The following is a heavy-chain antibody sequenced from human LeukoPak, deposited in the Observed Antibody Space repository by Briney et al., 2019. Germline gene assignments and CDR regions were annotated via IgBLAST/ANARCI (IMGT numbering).Heavy chain of an antibody. CDR3: ARGENFYDRSGYYLWGEI. CDR1: GYSFTNYW. D-gene: IGHD3-22*01. V-gene: IGHV5-51*01. J-gene: IGHJ3*02. CDR2: IYPDDSDI. Sequence: GESLKISCKGSGYSFTNYWISWVRQMPGKGLERMGIIYPDDSDIRYSPSFQGQVTISADKSISTAYLQWSSLKASDTAMHYRARGENFYDRSGYYLWGEILGQGTMVTVSS.